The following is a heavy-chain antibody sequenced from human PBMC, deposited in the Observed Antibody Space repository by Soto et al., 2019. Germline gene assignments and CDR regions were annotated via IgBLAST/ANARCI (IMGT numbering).Heavy chain of an antibody. CDR2: VSPTGDTV. CDR1: GFRFEQYV. V-gene: IGHV3-9*01. J-gene: IGHJ4*02. D-gene: IGHD3-10*01. CDR3: LKDAPNGSIDD. Sequence: VPVVASGGGLVQPGRSLRLSCAVSGFRFEQYVMHWVRQGPGKGLECVSTVSPTGDTVAYADSVEGPFTVSRDNAKNSLYLQMNSLKGDGTAFYYCLKDAPNGSIDDWGQGTLVTVSS.